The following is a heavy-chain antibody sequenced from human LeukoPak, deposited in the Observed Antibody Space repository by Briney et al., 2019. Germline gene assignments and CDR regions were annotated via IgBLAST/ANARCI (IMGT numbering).Heavy chain of an antibody. CDR1: GGSFSGYY. Sequence: KTSETLSLTCAVYGGSFSGYYWSWIRQPPGKGLEWIGEINHSGSTNYNPSLKSRVTISVDRSKNQFSLKLSSVTAADTAVYYCARARRGYYDSSGYFYWGQGTLVTVSS. V-gene: IGHV4-34*01. J-gene: IGHJ4*02. CDR2: INHSGST. CDR3: ARARRGYYDSSGYFY. D-gene: IGHD3-22*01.